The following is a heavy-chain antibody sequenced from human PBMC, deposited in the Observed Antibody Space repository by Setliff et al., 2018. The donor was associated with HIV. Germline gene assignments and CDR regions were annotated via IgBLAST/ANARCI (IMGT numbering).Heavy chain of an antibody. J-gene: IGHJ1*01. CDR3: ARDISEGFFLERASEH. Sequence: SETLSLTCTVSGGPMTTHFWSWIRQPPGKGLEWIGSVYYSGSTNYNPSLKSRVTISLDTSENQFSLNLNSVTAADPAVYYCARDISEGFFLERASEHWSQGTLVTAPQ. CDR1: GGPMTTHF. V-gene: IGHV4-59*11. D-gene: IGHD3-3*01. CDR2: VYYSGST.